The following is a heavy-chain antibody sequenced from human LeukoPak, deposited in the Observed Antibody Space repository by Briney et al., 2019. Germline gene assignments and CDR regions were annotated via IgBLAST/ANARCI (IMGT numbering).Heavy chain of an antibody. Sequence: GGSLRLSCVVSGITLSNYGMSWVRQAPGKGLEWVAGISDSGGRTNYADSVKGRFTISRDNPKNTLYLQMNSLRAEDTAVYFCAKRGVVIRVILVGFHKEANYFDSWGQGALVTVSS. CDR1: GITLSNYG. J-gene: IGHJ4*02. CDR3: AKRGVVIRVILVGFHKEANYFDS. D-gene: IGHD3-22*01. V-gene: IGHV3-23*01. CDR2: ISDSGGRT.